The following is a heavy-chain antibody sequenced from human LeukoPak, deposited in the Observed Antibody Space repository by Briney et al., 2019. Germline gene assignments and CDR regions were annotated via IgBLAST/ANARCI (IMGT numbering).Heavy chain of an antibody. CDR2: MYSSGST. CDR1: GVSISSGDYY. CDR3: ARPYYYDSRIDP. J-gene: IGHJ5*02. V-gene: IGHV4-30-4*01. D-gene: IGHD3-22*01. Sequence: SQTLSLTCTVSGVSISSGDYYWSWIRQPPGKGLEWIGYMYSSGSTYYNPSLKSRATISVDTSKNRFSLKLSSVTAADTAVYYCARPYYYDSRIDPWGQGTLVTVSS.